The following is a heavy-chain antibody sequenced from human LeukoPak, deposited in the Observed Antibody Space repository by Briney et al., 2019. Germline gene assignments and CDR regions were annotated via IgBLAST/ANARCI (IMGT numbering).Heavy chain of an antibody. J-gene: IGHJ4*02. V-gene: IGHV4-59*01. Sequence: SETLSLTCTVSGGSNSSYYWSWIRQPPGKGLEWIGYIYYSGSTNYNPSLKSRVTISVDTSKNQFSLKLSSVTAADTAAYYCASWDYYDSSGGFDYWGQGTLVTVSS. CDR2: IYYSGST. CDR1: GGSNSSYY. D-gene: IGHD3-22*01. CDR3: ASWDYYDSSGGFDY.